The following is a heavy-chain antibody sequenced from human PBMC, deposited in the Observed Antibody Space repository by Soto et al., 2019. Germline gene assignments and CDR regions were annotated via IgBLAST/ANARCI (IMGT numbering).Heavy chain of an antibody. Sequence: SGLTLVNPTQTLTLTCTFSGFSLSTSGMRVSWIRQPPGKALEWPARIDWDDDKFYSTSLKTRLTISKDTSKNQVVLTMTNMDPVDTATYYCARIRYYYGSGSPWYFDYWGQGTLVTVSS. CDR2: IDWDDDK. CDR3: ARIRYYYGSGSPWYFDY. D-gene: IGHD3-10*01. V-gene: IGHV2-70*04. CDR1: GFSLSTSGMR. J-gene: IGHJ4*02.